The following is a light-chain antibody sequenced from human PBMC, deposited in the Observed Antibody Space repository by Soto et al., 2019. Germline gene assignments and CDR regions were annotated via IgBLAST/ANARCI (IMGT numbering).Light chain of an antibody. V-gene: IGLV2-23*01. CDR1: SSDVGTYNL. Sequence: QSALTQPASVSGSPGQSIAISCTGTSSDVGTYNLVSWYQQHPGKAPKLMIYEGTKRPSGVSNRFSGSKSANTVSLTISGLQAEDEADYYCCSSAGSSLYVFGSGTKLTVL. J-gene: IGLJ1*01. CDR2: EGT. CDR3: CSSAGSSLYV.